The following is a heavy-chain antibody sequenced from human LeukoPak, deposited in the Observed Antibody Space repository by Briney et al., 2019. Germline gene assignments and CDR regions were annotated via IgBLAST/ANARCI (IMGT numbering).Heavy chain of an antibody. V-gene: IGHV1-8*03. D-gene: IGHD6-13*01. CDR3: AREGGSWPLDY. Sequence: ASVKVSCKASGYTFTSYDINWVRQATGQGLEWMGWMNPNSGNTGYAQKFQGRVTITADESTSTAYMELSSLRSEDTAVYYCAREGGSWPLDYWGQGTLVTVSS. CDR2: MNPNSGNT. J-gene: IGHJ4*02. CDR1: GYTFTSYD.